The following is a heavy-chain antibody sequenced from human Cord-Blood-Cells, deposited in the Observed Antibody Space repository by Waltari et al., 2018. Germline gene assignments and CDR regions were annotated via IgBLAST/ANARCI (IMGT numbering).Heavy chain of an antibody. Sequence: QVQLQPWGAGLLKPSETLSLTCAVYVGSFSVYYWSWIRQPPGKGLEWIGEINHSGNTNYNPSLKSRVTISVDTSKNQFSLKLSSVTAADTAVYYCARGIPDYWGQGTLVTVSS. CDR1: VGSFSVYY. V-gene: IGHV4-34*01. CDR3: ARGIPDY. J-gene: IGHJ4*02. CDR2: INHSGNT.